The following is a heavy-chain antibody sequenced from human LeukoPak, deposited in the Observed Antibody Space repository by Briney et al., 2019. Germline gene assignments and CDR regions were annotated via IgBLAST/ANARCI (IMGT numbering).Heavy chain of an antibody. CDR3: ARVDGQWLLGYFQH. CDR1: GFTFSSYG. CDR2: IRYDGSNK. J-gene: IGHJ1*01. Sequence: GGSLRLSCSASGFTFSSYGMHWVRQAPGKGLEWVAFIRYDGSNKYYADSVKGRFTISRDNSKNTLYLQMNSLRAEDPAVYYCARVDGQWLLGYFQHWGQGTLVTVSS. V-gene: IGHV3-30*02. D-gene: IGHD6-19*01.